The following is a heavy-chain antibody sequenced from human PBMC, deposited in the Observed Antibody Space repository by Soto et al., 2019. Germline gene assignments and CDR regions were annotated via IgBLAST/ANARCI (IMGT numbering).Heavy chain of an antibody. CDR3: ARAPVAARDPYFDY. V-gene: IGHV3-48*02. Sequence: GGSLRLSCAASGFTFSSYSMNWVRQAPGKGLEWVSYITSGSSTIYYADSVKGRFTISRDNAKNSLYLRMNSLRDEDTAVYYCARAPVAARDPYFDYWGQGTLVTVSS. CDR2: ITSGSSTI. D-gene: IGHD6-6*01. J-gene: IGHJ4*02. CDR1: GFTFSSYS.